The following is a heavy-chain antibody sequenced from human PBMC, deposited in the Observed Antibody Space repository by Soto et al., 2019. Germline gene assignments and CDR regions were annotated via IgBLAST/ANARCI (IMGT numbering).Heavy chain of an antibody. V-gene: IGHV4-59*08. CDR1: CGSISSYY. Sequence: ETLSLTCTVSCGSISSYYWSWIRQPPGKGLEWIGYIYYSGSTNYNPSLKSRVTISVDTSKNQFSLKLSSVTAADTAVHYCALTSYSSGFLPWGQGTLVTVSS. CDR3: ALTSYSSGFLP. D-gene: IGHD6-19*01. CDR2: IYYSGST. J-gene: IGHJ5*02.